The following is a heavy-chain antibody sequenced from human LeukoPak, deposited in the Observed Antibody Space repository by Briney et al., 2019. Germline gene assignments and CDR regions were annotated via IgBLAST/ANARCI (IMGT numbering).Heavy chain of an antibody. J-gene: IGHJ4*02. CDR3: ARHGSFESGSYSDY. CDR2: IYPGDSDT. Sequence: GESLQISCKGSGYSFTSYWIGWGRQLPGKGLEWMGIIYPGDSDTKYSPSFQGQVTISADKSISTAYLQWSSLKASDTAMYYCARHGSFESGSYSDYWGQGTLVTVSS. CDR1: GYSFTSYW. V-gene: IGHV5-51*01. D-gene: IGHD1-26*01.